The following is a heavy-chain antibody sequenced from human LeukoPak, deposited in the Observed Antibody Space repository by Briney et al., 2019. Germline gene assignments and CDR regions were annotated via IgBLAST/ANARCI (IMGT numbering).Heavy chain of an antibody. CDR1: GGSISSYY. V-gene: IGHV4-59*08. J-gene: IGHJ4*02. CDR3: ARHSTGSGSYNY. CDR2: IYYSGRT. Sequence: PSETLSLTCTVSGGSISSYYWSWIWQPPGKGLEWIGYIYYSGRTNYNPSLKSRVTISVDTSKNQFSLKLSSVTAADTAVYYCARHSTGSGSYNYWGQGTLVTVSS. D-gene: IGHD3-10*01.